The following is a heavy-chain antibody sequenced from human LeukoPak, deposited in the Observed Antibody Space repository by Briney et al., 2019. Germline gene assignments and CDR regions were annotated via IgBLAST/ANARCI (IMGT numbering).Heavy chain of an antibody. CDR1: GGSISSSSYY. CDR2: IYYSGST. V-gene: IGHV4-39*01. J-gene: IGHJ4*02. Sequence: SETLSLTCTVSGGSISSSSYYWGWIRQPPGKGLEWIGSIYYSGSTYYNPSLKSRVTIFVDTSKNQFSLKLSSVTAADTAVYYCARQYDFWSGYPPVDYWGQGTLVTVSS. CDR3: ARQYDFWSGYPPVDY. D-gene: IGHD3-3*01.